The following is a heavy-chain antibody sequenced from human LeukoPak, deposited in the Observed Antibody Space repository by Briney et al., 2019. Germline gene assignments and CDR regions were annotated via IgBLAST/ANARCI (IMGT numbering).Heavy chain of an antibody. D-gene: IGHD6-19*01. J-gene: IGHJ4*02. Sequence: PSETLSLTCAVSGGSFSAFFWRWIRQPPGKGLEWIGNVYYGGSTYYNPSLKSRVTISIDTSKNQFSLKLSSVTAADTAVYYCAREGWQWLVRAFDYWGQGTLVTVSS. CDR2: VYYGGST. CDR3: AREGWQWLVRAFDY. V-gene: IGHV4-34*01. CDR1: GGSFSAFF.